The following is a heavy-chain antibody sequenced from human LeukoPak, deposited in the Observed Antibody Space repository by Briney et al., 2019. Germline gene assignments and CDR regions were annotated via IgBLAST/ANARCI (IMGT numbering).Heavy chain of an antibody. J-gene: IGHJ4*02. V-gene: IGHV1-2*02. CDR2: IHPNGRDT. CDR1: RYTFIDHH. D-gene: IGHD3-10*01. Sequence: ASVKVSCRASRYTFIDHHILWVRQAPGQGLEWMGWIHPNGRDTQYAQKFQDRMTMTTDTSITTAYMELHSVTSDDTAVYYCSAHYGPGPVWGQGTLITASS. CDR3: SAHYGPGPV.